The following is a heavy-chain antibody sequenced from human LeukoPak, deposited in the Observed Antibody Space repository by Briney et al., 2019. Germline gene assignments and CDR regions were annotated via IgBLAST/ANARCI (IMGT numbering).Heavy chain of an antibody. CDR3: ARQELLWFQRSQHPFDH. D-gene: IGHD3-10*01. Sequence: GASVKVPCKASGYTFTSYGISWVRQAPGQWLEWMGWISAYNGNTNYAQKLQGRVTMTTDPSTSTAYMELSSLRSEDTAVYYCARQELLWFQRSQHPFDHWGQGTLVTVSS. CDR2: ISAYNGNT. J-gene: IGHJ4*02. V-gene: IGHV1-18*01. CDR1: GYTFTSYG.